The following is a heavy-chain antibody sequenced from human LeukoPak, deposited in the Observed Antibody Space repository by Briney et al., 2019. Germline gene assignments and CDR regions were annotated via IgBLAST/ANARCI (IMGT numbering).Heavy chain of an antibody. CDR3: ARSIVGAAFLDY. CDR1: AFTFSSYG. Sequence: GRSLRLSCAASAFTFSSYGMHWVRQAPGKGLEWVAVIWYDGSNIYYADSVKGRFTISRDNSKNTLYLQMNSLRAEDTAVYYCARSIVGAAFLDYWGQGTLVTVSS. D-gene: IGHD1-26*01. J-gene: IGHJ4*02. CDR2: IWYDGSNI. V-gene: IGHV3-33*01.